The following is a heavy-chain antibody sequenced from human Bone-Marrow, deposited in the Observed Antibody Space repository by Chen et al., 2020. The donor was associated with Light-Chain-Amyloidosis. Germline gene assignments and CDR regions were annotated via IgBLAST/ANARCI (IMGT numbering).Heavy chain of an antibody. CDR1: GGSISSYY. D-gene: IGHD3-9*01. J-gene: IGHJ4*02. Sequence: QVQLQESGPGLVKPSETLSLTCTVSGGSISSYYWSWIRQPAGKGLEWIGRIYTSGSTNYNPSLKSRVTMSVDTSKNQFSLKLSSVTAADTAVYYCARGTSEYDILTGFSPTYYFDYWGQGTLVTVSS. CDR2: IYTSGST. CDR3: ARGTSEYDILTGFSPTYYFDY. V-gene: IGHV4-4*07.